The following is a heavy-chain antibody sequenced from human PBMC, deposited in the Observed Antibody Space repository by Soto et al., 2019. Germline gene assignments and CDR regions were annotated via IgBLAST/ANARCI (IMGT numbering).Heavy chain of an antibody. D-gene: IGHD3-10*01. V-gene: IGHV3-23*01. CDR3: ARGSTDSYPGSRIFDF. Sequence: PVGSLRLSGVASGLTFGSRAMTWVCQAPGEGLQWVSTITDTGGDAKYADSVRGRFVISRDNSKKTLYLQMTSLTAEDSAMYYCARGSTDSYPGSRIFDFWGRGTLVTVSS. CDR1: GLTFGSRA. CDR2: ITDTGGDA. J-gene: IGHJ4*02.